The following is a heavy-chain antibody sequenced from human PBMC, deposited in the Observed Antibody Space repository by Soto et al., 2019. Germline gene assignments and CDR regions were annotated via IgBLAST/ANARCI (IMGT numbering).Heavy chain of an antibody. CDR3: ARGSDYDILTGHLGEKTFDY. CDR1: GYSISSNNW. D-gene: IGHD3-9*01. V-gene: IGHV4-28*03. CDR2: IYYSGTT. J-gene: IGHJ4*02. Sequence: SETLSLTCAVSGYSISSNNWWGWIRQPPGKGMEWIGYIYYSGTTYYNPSLKSRVTMSVDTSKNQFSLKLSSVTAADTAVYYCARGSDYDILTGHLGEKTFDYWGQGTLVTVSS.